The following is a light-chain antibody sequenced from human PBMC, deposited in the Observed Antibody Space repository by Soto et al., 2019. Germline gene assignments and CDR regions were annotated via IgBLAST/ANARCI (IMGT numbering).Light chain of an antibody. J-gene: IGKJ2*01. CDR3: QQYGSSPYT. V-gene: IGKV3-20*01. CDR2: GAS. Sequence: EIVLTQSPGTLSLSPGERATLSCRASQSVSSSYLAWYQQKPGQAPMLLIYGASSRATGITATFSGSGSGTDFTLSISRLEPEDFAVYYCQQYGSSPYTFGQGTKLEIK. CDR1: QSVSSSY.